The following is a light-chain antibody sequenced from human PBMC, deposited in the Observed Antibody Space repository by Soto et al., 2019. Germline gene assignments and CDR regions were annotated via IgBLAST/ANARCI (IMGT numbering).Light chain of an antibody. J-gene: IGKJ4*01. CDR2: GAS. V-gene: IGKV3-20*01. CDR1: QSVSSSY. Sequence: EIVLTQSPGTLSLSPGERATLSCRASQSVSSSYLVWYQQKPGQAPRLLSYGASSRATGIPARFSGSGSGTDFTLTISRLEPEDFAVYFCQQYYTSPLTFGGGTKVEIK. CDR3: QQYYTSPLT.